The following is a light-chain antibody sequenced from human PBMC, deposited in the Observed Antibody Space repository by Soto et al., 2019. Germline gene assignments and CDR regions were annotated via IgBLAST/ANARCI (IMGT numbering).Light chain of an antibody. Sequence: DIQMTQSPSPLSASIGDRVTITCRAGQSIATWLAWYQQKPGKAPQLLIYDASRVKTGVPSRFTASGSGTEFTLTINTLQADDSATYFCQHYNGYPYTFGPGTKVEIK. CDR2: DAS. V-gene: IGKV1-5*01. CDR3: QHYNGYPYT. J-gene: IGKJ2*01. CDR1: QSIATW.